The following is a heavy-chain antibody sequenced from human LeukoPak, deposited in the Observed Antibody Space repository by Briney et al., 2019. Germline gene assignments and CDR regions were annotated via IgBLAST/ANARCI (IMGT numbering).Heavy chain of an antibody. CDR1: GFTFSSYA. D-gene: IGHD2-2*01. J-gene: IGHJ4*02. CDR2: ISGSGGST. V-gene: IGHV3-23*01. CDR3: AKTGAIVVVPAALDY. Sequence: GGSLRLPCAASGFTFSSYAMSWVRQAPGKGLEWVSAISGSGGSTYYADSVKGRFTISRDNSKNTLYLQMNSLRAEDTAVYYCAKTGAIVVVPAALDYWGQGTLVTVSS.